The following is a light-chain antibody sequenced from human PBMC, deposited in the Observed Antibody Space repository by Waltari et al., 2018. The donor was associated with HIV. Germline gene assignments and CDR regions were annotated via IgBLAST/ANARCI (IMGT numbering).Light chain of an antibody. Sequence: DIQMTQSPSSLSASVGDTVTITCRASQSVDVYVNWYQHKPGKAPKLLIFASSSLQSGFPSRFSGSRSGTDFSLTITGLQPEDFANYFCQQSDDTPYTFGQGTKLEIK. V-gene: IGKV1-39*01. CDR1: QSVDVY. CDR3: QQSDDTPYT. J-gene: IGKJ2*01. CDR2: ASS.